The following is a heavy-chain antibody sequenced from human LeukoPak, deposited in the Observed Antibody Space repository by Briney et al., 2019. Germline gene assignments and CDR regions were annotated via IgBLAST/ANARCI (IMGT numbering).Heavy chain of an antibody. Sequence: ASVKVSCKASGYTFTGYYIHWVRQAPGQGLEWMGWINPNSGGTNYAQKFQGRVTMTRDTSISTAYMELSRLRSDDTAVYYCARVETTYPNWFDPWGQGTLVTVSS. CDR1: GYTFTGYY. CDR2: INPNSGGT. CDR3: ARVETTYPNWFDP. V-gene: IGHV1-2*02. J-gene: IGHJ5*02. D-gene: IGHD1-7*01.